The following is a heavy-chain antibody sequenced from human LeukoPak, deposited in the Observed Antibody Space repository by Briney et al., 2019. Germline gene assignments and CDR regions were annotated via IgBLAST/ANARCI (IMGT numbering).Heavy chain of an antibody. CDR1: GYTFTGYY. J-gene: IGHJ4*02. D-gene: IGHD1-26*01. CDR2: INPNSGGT. Sequence: ASVKVSCKASGYTFTGYYMHWVRQAPGQGLEWMGWINPNSGGTNYAQKFQGRVTMTRDTSISTAYMELSRLRSDDTAVYYCARAQSGSYLFYFDYWGQGTLVTVSS. CDR3: ARAQSGSYLFYFDY. V-gene: IGHV1-2*02.